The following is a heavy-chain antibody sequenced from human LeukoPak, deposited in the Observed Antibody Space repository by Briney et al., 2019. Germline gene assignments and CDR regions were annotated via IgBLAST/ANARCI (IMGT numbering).Heavy chain of an antibody. CDR2: INPNSGGT. V-gene: IGHV1-2*02. D-gene: IGHD3-22*01. CDR1: GYTFTGYY. CDR3: ARGGEDYYDGSGYCLDY. J-gene: IGHJ4*02. Sequence: ASVKVSCKASGYTFTGYYMHWVRQAPGQGLEWMGWINPNSGGTNYAQKFQGRVTMTRDTSISTAYMELSRLRSDDTAVYYCARGGEDYYDGSGYCLDYWGQGTLVTVSS.